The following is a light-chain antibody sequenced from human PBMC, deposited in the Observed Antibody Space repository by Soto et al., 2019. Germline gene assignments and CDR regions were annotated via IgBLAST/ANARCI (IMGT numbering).Light chain of an antibody. CDR1: NSDVGAYNY. CDR3: CSYAGSSTSVL. CDR2: DVY. J-gene: IGLJ2*01. V-gene: IGLV2-11*01. Sequence: QSALTQPHSVSGSPGQSVAISCTGTNSDVGAYNYVSWYQHRPGNAPELIIHDVYKRPSGVPDRFSASKSGNTASLTISGLQIEDEADYYCCSYAGSSTSVLFGGGTKLTVL.